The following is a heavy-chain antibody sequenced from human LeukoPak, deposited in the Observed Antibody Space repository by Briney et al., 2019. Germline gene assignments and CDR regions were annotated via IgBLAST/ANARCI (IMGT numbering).Heavy chain of an antibody. D-gene: IGHD6-6*01. CDR2: IKSKTDGGTT. V-gene: IGHV3-15*01. Sequence: GGSLRLSCAASGFTFSNAWMSWVRQAPGKGLEWVGRIKSKTDGGTTDYAAPVKGRFTISRDDSKNTLYLQMNSLKTEDTAVYYCTTGGKQLVHYYYYYMGVWGKGTTVTVSS. J-gene: IGHJ6*03. CDR3: TTGGKQLVHYYYYYMGV. CDR1: GFTFSNAW.